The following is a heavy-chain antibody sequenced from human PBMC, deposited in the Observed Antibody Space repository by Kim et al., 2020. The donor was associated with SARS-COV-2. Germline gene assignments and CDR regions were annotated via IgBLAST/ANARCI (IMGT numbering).Heavy chain of an antibody. D-gene: IGHD6-13*01. J-gene: IGHJ5*02. CDR3: ARVSDSSSWYVSRWFDP. CDR1: GFTFSDYY. Sequence: GGSLRLSCAASGFTFSDYYMSWIRQAPGKGLEWVSYISSSGSTIYYADSVKGRFTISRDNAKNSLYLQMNSLRAEDTAVYYCARVSDSSSWYVSRWFDPWGKATLVTVSS. CDR2: ISSSGSTI. V-gene: IGHV3-11*01.